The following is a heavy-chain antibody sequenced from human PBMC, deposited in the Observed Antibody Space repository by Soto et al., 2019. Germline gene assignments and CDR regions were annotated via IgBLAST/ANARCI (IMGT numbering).Heavy chain of an antibody. CDR3: ARAPPCSDYDFWSGYYAGYWFDP. CDR2: INAGNGNT. Sequence: QVQLVQSGAEVKKPGASVKVSCKASGYTFTSYAMHWVRQAPGQRLEWMGWINAGNGNTKNSQKFQGRGTITRDTSESTACMEQGRLKSDDTAVYYYARAPPCSDYDFWSGYYAGYWFDPWGQGTLVTVSS. CDR1: GYTFTSYA. J-gene: IGHJ5*02. D-gene: IGHD3-3*01. V-gene: IGHV1-3*01.